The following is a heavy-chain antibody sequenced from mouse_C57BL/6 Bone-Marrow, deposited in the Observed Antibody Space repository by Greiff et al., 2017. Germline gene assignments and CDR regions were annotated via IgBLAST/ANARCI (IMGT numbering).Heavy chain of an antibody. D-gene: IGHD2-5*01. CDR3: ARSIVKYFDV. Sequence: QVQLQQPGAELVRPGSSVKLSCKASGYTFTSYWMDWVKQRPGQGLEWIGNIYPSDSETHYNQKFKDKATLTVYKSSSTAYMQLSSRTSEDSVVYYCARSIVKYFDVWGTGTTVTVSS. J-gene: IGHJ1*03. CDR2: IYPSDSET. CDR1: GYTFTSYW. V-gene: IGHV1-61*01.